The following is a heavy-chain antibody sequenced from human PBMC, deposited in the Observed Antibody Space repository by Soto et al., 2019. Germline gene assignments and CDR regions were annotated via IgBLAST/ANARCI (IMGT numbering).Heavy chain of an antibody. D-gene: IGHD3-3*01. CDR1: GYTFTDYH. CDR2: ITPDSGDT. CDR3: ARDRVGFAVVTPAH. V-gene: IGHV1-2*02. J-gene: IGHJ4*02. Sequence: QVPLVQSGAEVKKSGASVKVSCKASGYTFTDYHMHWVRQAPGQGLERMGWITPDSGDTKYAQKFQGRVTMTRDTSISTVYMELTSLTSDDTAVYFCARDRVGFAVVTPAHWGQGTLVSVSS.